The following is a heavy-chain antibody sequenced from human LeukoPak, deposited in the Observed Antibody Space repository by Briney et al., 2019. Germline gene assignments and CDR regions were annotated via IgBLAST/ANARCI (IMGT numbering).Heavy chain of an antibody. Sequence: SETLSLTCTVSGGSVSSGSYYWSWIRQPPGKRLEWIGYIYYSGSTNYNPSLKSRVTISVDTSKNQFSLKLSSVTAADTAVYYCARGQEDIVVVVAATGLFGYWGQGTLVTVSS. CDR1: GGSVSSGSYY. D-gene: IGHD2-15*01. CDR3: ARGQEDIVVVVAATGLFGY. J-gene: IGHJ4*02. V-gene: IGHV4-61*01. CDR2: IYYSGST.